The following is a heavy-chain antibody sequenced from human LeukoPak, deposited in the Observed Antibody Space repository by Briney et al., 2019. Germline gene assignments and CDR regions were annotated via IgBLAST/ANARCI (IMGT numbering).Heavy chain of an antibody. V-gene: IGHV3-20*04. J-gene: IGHJ4*02. D-gene: IGHD3-3*01. CDR2: ITWNGGIT. CDR3: ARRVIGDYYFDY. Sequence: PGGSLRLSCAASGFTFDDYAMSWVRQVAGKGLEWVSGITWNGGITGYADSVKGRSTISRDNAKNSLYLQMNSLRAEDTALYYCARRVIGDYYFDYWGRGTLVTVSS. CDR1: GFTFDDYA.